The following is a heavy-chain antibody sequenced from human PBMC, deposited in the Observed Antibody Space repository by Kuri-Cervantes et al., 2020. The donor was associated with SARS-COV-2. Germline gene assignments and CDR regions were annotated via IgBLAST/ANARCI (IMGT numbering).Heavy chain of an antibody. CDR1: GGSISSGDYY. CDR2: IYHSGST. V-gene: IGHV4-39*01. D-gene: IGHD6-19*01. Sequence: SETLSLTCTVSGGSISSGDYYWSWIRQPPGKGLEWIGSIYHSGSTYYNPSLKSRVTISVDTSKNQFSLKLSSVTAADTAVYYCARQPHAVAGPIDYWGQGTLVTVSS. CDR3: ARQPHAVAGPIDY. J-gene: IGHJ4*02.